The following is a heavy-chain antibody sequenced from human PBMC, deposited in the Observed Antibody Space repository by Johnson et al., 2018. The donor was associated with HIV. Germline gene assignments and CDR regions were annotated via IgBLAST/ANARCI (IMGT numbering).Heavy chain of an antibody. J-gene: IGHJ3*02. Sequence: QVHLVESGGGVVQPGGSMRLSCAASGFTFSTYAMHWVRQAQGKGLEWVAFIRYDGSRKHYADSVQGRFTISRDNSKNTMYLQMNSRRAEDTAVYYCATEGYGSGTYGAFDIWGQGTKVTVSS. CDR2: IRYDGSRK. CDR1: GFTFSTYA. D-gene: IGHD3-10*01. CDR3: ATEGYGSGTYGAFDI. V-gene: IGHV3-30*02.